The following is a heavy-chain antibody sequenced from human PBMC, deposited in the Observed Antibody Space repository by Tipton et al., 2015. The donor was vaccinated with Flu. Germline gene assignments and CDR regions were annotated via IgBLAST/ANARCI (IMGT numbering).Heavy chain of an antibody. J-gene: IGHJ5*02. Sequence: QLVQSGGGLVQPGRSLRLSCTASGFTFGDYAMSWFRQAPGKGLEWVGFVRSKAYGGTTESAASVKARFTISRDDSKNIAYLQMNSLKTEDTAVYYCTRGAYVRGLFDPWGQGTLVTVSS. CDR3: TRGAYVRGLFDP. V-gene: IGHV3-49*03. CDR1: GFTFGDYA. D-gene: IGHD3-16*01. CDR2: VRSKAYGGTT.